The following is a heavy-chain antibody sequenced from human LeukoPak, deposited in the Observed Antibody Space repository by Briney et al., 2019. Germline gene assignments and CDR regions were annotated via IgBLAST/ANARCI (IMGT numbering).Heavy chain of an antibody. Sequence: QAGGSLRLSCAASGFTFSNYGMHWVRQAPGKGLEWVAVISHDGSNKYYADSVKGRFTISRDNSKNTLYLQMNSLRPEDTAVYYCAREIAAAGTFSDYYYGMDVWGQGTTVTVSS. CDR3: AREIAAAGTFSDYYYGMDV. CDR2: ISHDGSNK. J-gene: IGHJ6*02. CDR1: GFTFSNYG. V-gene: IGHV3-30*03. D-gene: IGHD6-13*01.